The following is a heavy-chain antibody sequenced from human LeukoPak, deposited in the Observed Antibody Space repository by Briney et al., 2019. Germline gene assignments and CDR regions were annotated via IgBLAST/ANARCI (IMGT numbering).Heavy chain of an antibody. D-gene: IGHD4-17*01. CDR3: AKPARGDYVGRRAFDI. Sequence: ASVKVSCKASGYTFTSYDINWVRQATGQGLEWMGWMNPNSGNTGYAQKFQGRVTMTRNTSISTAYMELSSLRSEDTAVYYCAKPARGDYVGRRAFDIWDQGTMVTVSS. J-gene: IGHJ3*02. V-gene: IGHV1-8*01. CDR2: MNPNSGNT. CDR1: GYTFTSYD.